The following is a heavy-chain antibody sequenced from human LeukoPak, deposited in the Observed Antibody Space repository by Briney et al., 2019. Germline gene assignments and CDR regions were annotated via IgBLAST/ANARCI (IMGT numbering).Heavy chain of an antibody. J-gene: IGHJ5*02. D-gene: IGHD6-13*01. V-gene: IGHV3-11*04. CDR1: GGSISSSTYY. CDR2: ISSSGSTI. CDR3: ARDQAYSSTAFDP. Sequence: LSLTCTVSGGSISSSTYYWGWIRQAPGKGLEWVSYISSSGSTIYYADSVKGRFTISRDNAKNSLYLQMNSLRAEDTAVYYCARDQAYSSTAFDPWGQGTLVTVSS.